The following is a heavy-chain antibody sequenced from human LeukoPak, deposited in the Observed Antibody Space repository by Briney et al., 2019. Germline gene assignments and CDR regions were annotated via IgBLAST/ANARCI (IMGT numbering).Heavy chain of an antibody. V-gene: IGHV1-2*02. J-gene: IGHJ3*02. D-gene: IGHD3-22*01. CDR1: GYTFTGYY. CDR3: AGGYRYYYDSSGWGAFDI. CDR2: INPNSGGT. Sequence: GASVKVSCKASGYTFTGYYMHWVRQPPGQGLEWMGWINPNSGGTNYAQKFQGRVTMTRDTSISTAYMELSRLRSDDTAVYYCAGGYRYYYDSSGWGAFDIWGQGTMVTVSS.